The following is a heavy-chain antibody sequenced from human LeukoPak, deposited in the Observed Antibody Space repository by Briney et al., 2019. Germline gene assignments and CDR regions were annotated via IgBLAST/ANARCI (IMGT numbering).Heavy chain of an antibody. CDR2: ISGSGGST. CDR3: AKMARIWASYYYYGMDV. D-gene: IGHD2/OR15-2a*01. V-gene: IGHV3-23*01. CDR1: GFTFSSYA. Sequence: GGSLRLSCAASGFTFSSYAMSWVRQAPGKGLEWVSAISGSGGSTYYADSVKGRFTISRDNSKNTLYLQMNSLRAEDTAVYYCAKMARIWASYYYYGMDVWGQGTTVTVSS. J-gene: IGHJ6*02.